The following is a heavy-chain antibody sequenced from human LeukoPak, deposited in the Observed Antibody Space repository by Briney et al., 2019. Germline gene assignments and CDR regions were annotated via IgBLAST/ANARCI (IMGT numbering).Heavy chain of an antibody. Sequence: GASVKVSCKVSGYSITELSTHWVRQAPGKGLEWMGGFDPGSGEIIYEQKFQDRVTMTEDTSTDIAYMELSSLRSEDTALYYCATGTHYDLLPFWGQGALVTVSS. CDR2: FDPGSGEI. D-gene: IGHD3-9*01. CDR1: GYSITELS. J-gene: IGHJ4*02. CDR3: ATGTHYDLLPF. V-gene: IGHV1-24*01.